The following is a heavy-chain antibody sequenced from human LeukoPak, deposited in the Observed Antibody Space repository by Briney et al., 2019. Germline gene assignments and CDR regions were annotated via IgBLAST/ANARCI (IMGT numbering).Heavy chain of an antibody. V-gene: IGHV3-23*01. CDR1: GFTFSSYA. Sequence: GGSLRLSCAASGFTFSSYAMSWVRQAPGKGLEWVSAISGSGGSTYYADSVKGRFTISRDNSKNTMSLQMNSLRAEDTAVYCCAKDETDYDILTGWFPYWGQGTLVTVSS. J-gene: IGHJ4*02. CDR2: ISGSGGST. CDR3: AKDETDYDILTGWFPY. D-gene: IGHD3-9*01.